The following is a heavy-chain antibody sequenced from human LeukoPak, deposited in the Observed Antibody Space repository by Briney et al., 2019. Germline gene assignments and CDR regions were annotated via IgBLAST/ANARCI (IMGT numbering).Heavy chain of an antibody. CDR2: ISYDGSNK. V-gene: IGHV3-30-3*01. Sequence: GRSLRLSCAASGFTFSSYAMHWVRQAPGKGLEWVAVISYDGSNKYYADSVKGRFTISRDNSKNTLYLQMNSLRAEDTAVYYCARSGIAAAGPFDYWDQGTLVTVSS. J-gene: IGHJ4*02. CDR3: ARSGIAAAGPFDY. D-gene: IGHD6-13*01. CDR1: GFTFSSYA.